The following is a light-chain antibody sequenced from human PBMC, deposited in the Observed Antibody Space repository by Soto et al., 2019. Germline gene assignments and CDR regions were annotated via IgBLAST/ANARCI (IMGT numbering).Light chain of an antibody. Sequence: EIVLTQSPAALSSFPCDRVTLSCRASQAVNTRLAWYQHKPGQAPSLLVYGASTRAADITARFSGSGSETEFTLTIRSLQSEDFAIYYCQQYDNWPFTFGQGTRLEIK. CDR2: GAS. CDR3: QQYDNWPFT. V-gene: IGKV3-15*01. J-gene: IGKJ5*01. CDR1: QAVNTR.